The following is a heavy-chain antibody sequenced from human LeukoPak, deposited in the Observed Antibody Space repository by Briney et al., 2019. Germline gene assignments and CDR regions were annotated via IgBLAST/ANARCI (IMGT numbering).Heavy chain of an antibody. CDR1: GFTVSSNY. Sequence: GGSLRLSCAASGFTVSSNYMSWVRQAPGKGLEWVSVIYSGGSTYYADSVKGRFTISRDNSKNTLYLQMNSLRAEDAAVYYCARDPLYCSSTSCFPDYWGQGTLVTVSS. V-gene: IGHV3-66*01. CDR3: ARDPLYCSSTSCFPDY. CDR2: IYSGGST. D-gene: IGHD2-2*01. J-gene: IGHJ4*02.